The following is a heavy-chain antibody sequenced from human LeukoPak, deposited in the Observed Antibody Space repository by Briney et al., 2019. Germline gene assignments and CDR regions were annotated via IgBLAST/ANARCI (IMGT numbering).Heavy chain of an antibody. J-gene: IGHJ4*02. CDR2: IYYSGTT. CDR1: GGPISGYY. CDR3: ARGGRYSSGWYPFGY. D-gene: IGHD6-19*01. V-gene: IGHV4-59*01. Sequence: PSETLSLTCTVSGGPISGYYWSWIRQPPGQGLEGWGYIYYSGTTNYHPSLKSRVTISGDTSKNQFSLKLSSVTAADTAVYYCARGGRYSSGWYPFGYWGQGTPVTVSS.